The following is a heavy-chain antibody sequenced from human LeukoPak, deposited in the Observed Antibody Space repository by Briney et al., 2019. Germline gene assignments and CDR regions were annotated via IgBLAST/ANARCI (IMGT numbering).Heavy chain of an antibody. CDR2: ISYDGSNK. D-gene: IGHD1-26*01. CDR1: GFTFSSYG. Sequence: PGGSLRLSCAVSGFTFSSYGMHWVRQAPGKGLEWVAVISYDGSNKYYADSVKGRFTISRDNSKNTLYLQMNSLRAADTAVYYCSKARIVGPPTPLRFWGQGTLVTVSS. J-gene: IGHJ4*02. CDR3: SKARIVGPPTPLRF. V-gene: IGHV3-30*18.